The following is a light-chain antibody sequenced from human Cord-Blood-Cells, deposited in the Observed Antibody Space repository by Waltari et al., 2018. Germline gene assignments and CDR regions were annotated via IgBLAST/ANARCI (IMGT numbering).Light chain of an antibody. CDR3: QQYYSYPRT. J-gene: IGKJ1*01. Sequence: AIRITQSPSSLSASTGDRVTITCRASQSINSYLAWYQQKPGKAPKLLIYAASTLQSGVPSRFSGSGSGTDFTLTISCLQSEDFATYYCQQYYSYPRTFGQGTKVEIK. CDR1: QSINSY. CDR2: AAS. V-gene: IGKV1-8*01.